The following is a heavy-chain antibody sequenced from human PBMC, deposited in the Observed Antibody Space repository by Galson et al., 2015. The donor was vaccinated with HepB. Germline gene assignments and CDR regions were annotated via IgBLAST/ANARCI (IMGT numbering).Heavy chain of an antibody. CDR1: GGTFSSYA. Sequence: SVKVSCKASGGTFSSYAISWVRQAPGQGLEWMGGIIPIFGTANYAQKFQGRVTITADESTSTAYMELSSLRSEDTAVYYCAREEYQLLNYYYMDVWGKGTTVTVSS. J-gene: IGHJ6*03. CDR2: IIPIFGTA. D-gene: IGHD2-2*01. CDR3: AREEYQLLNYYYMDV. V-gene: IGHV1-69*13.